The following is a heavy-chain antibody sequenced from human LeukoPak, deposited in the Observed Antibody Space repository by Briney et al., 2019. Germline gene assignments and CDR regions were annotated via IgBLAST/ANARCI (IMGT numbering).Heavy chain of an antibody. D-gene: IGHD6-13*01. CDR2: INHSGST. CDR3: ASSIAAAGNY. CDR1: GGSFSGYY. J-gene: IGHJ4*02. V-gene: IGHV4-34*01. Sequence: PSETLSLTCAVYGGSFSGYYWSWIRLPPGKGLEWIGEINHSGSTNYNPSLKSRVTISVDTSKNQFSLKLSSVTAADTAVYYCASSIAAAGNYWGQGTLVTVSS.